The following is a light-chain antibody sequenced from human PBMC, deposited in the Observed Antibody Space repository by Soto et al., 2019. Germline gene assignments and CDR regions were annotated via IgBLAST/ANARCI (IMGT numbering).Light chain of an antibody. Sequence: QSALAQPASVSGSHVQSITISCTGTSSDIGAYNYASWYQQHPGKAPKLMIYEVSNRPSGVYNRFSGSKSGNTAYLTISGLQPEDEADCYCSSYTSSSTFVFGTGTKVTVL. CDR2: EVS. CDR3: SSYTSSSTFV. V-gene: IGLV2-14*01. J-gene: IGLJ1*01. CDR1: SSDIGAYNY.